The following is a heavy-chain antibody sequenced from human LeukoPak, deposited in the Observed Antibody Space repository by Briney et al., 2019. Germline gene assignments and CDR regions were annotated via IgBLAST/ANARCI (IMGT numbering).Heavy chain of an antibody. D-gene: IGHD6-13*01. J-gene: IGHJ4*02. CDR1: GFTLRSFS. CDR3: AKGGGDSTYFDY. CDR2: ISGSGGST. Sequence: AGGALRLSRGAPGFTLRSFSMNWVRPAPGEGVGGVSTISGSGGSTYYADSVKGRFTISRDNSKNTLYLQMNSLRAEDTAVYYCAKGGGDSTYFDYWGQGTLVTVSS. V-gene: IGHV3-23*01.